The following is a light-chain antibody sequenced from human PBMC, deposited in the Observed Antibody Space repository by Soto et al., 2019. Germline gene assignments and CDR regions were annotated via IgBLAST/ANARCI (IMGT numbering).Light chain of an antibody. CDR2: GNS. Sequence: VLTQPPSVSGAPGQRVTISCTGSSSNIGAGYDVHWYQQLPGTAPKLLIYGNSNRPSGVPDRFSGSKSGTSASLAITGLQAEDEADYYCQSYDSSLTVFGTGTKVTVL. CDR3: QSYDSSLTV. J-gene: IGLJ1*01. CDR1: SSNIGAGYD. V-gene: IGLV1-40*01.